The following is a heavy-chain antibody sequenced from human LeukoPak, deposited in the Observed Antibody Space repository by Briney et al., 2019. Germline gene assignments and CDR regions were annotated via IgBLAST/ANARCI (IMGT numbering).Heavy chain of an antibody. Sequence: SETLSLTCTVSGGSISTSSYYWGWVRQPPGKGLEWIGRVLTSGTTNYNPSLKSRVSISVDTSKNQFSLNLSSVTAADTAVYFCARGRVSSSSWQSVYYYYLYMDVWGKGSTVTVSS. CDR1: GGSISTSSYY. D-gene: IGHD6-13*01. CDR2: VLTSGTT. J-gene: IGHJ6*03. V-gene: IGHV4-39*07. CDR3: ARGRVSSSSWQSVYYYYLYMDV.